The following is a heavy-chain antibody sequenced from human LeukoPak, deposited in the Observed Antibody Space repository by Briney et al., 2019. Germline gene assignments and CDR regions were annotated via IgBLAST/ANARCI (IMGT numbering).Heavy chain of an antibody. V-gene: IGHV4-59*08. CDR2: IYYSGST. J-gene: IGHJ4*02. CDR3: ARRRTRSPFDS. CDR1: GGSISSYY. D-gene: IGHD1-14*01. Sequence: PSETLSLTCTVSGGSISSYYWSWIRQPPGKGLEWIGYIYYSGSTNYNPSLKSRVTISVDTSKNQFSLRLSSVTAADTAVYYCARRRTRSPFDSWGQGTLVTVSS.